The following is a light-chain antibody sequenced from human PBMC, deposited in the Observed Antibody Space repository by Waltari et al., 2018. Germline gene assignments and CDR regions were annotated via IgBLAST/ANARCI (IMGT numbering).Light chain of an antibody. CDR1: QTVGIN. J-gene: IGKJ2*01. V-gene: IGKV3-15*01. CDR2: EAS. Sequence: EILMTQSPATLSVSPGDRATLSCRASQTVGINLAWYQQKPGQAPRLLIFEASARATGIPERFSGSGSGTDFTLSINSLQSEDSALYYCQHYNTWPRTFGLGTKLEIK. CDR3: QHYNTWPRT.